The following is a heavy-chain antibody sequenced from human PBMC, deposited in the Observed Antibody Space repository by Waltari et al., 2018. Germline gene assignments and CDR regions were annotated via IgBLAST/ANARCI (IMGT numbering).Heavy chain of an antibody. J-gene: IGHJ6*04. D-gene: IGHD3-10*01. V-gene: IGHV3-53*01. Sequence: ELRLVESGGGLIQPGGSLRLSCAASGLAVSNTYLSWVRQAPGKGLEWVSLIFSAGTTYYADSVEGRFTISRDSSNNIVYLQMNNLRAEDTAVYYCARDWLGPGGVPDVWGKGTTVTVSS. CDR1: GLAVSNTY. CDR2: IFSAGTT. CDR3: ARDWLGPGGVPDV.